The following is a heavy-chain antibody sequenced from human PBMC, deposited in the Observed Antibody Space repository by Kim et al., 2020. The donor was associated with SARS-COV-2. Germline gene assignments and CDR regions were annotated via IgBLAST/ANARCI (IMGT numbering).Heavy chain of an antibody. J-gene: IGHJ6*02. CDR2: INAGNGNT. CDR3: ARDDRYSSSWDYYYYYYGMDV. CDR1: GYTFTSYA. Sequence: ASVKVSCKASGYTFTSYAMHWVRQAPGQRLEWMGWINAGNGNTKYSQKFQGRVTITRDTSASTAYMELSSLRSEDTAVYYCARDDRYSSSWDYYYYYYGMDVWGQGTTVTVSS. V-gene: IGHV1-3*01. D-gene: IGHD6-13*01.